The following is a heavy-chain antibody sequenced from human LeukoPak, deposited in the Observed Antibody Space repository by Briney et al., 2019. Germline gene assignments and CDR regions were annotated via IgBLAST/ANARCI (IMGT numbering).Heavy chain of an antibody. D-gene: IGHD6-13*01. CDR1: GFTFGDYA. CDR3: TRYGKGNSSSWYEAWFDY. V-gene: IGHV3-49*03. J-gene: IGHJ4*02. CDR2: IRSKAYGGTT. Sequence: GGSLRLSCTASGFTFGDYAMSWFRQAPGKGLEWVGFIRSKAYGGTTEYAASVKGRFTILRDDSKSIAYLQMNSLKTEDTAVYYCTRYGKGNSSSWYEAWFDYWGQGTLVTVSS.